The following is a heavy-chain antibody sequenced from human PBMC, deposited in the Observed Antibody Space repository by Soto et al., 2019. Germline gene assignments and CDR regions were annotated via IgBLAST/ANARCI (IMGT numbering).Heavy chain of an antibody. CDR2: IIPIFGTA. D-gene: IGHD3-22*01. J-gene: IGHJ5*02. Sequence: QVQLVQSGAEVKKPGSSVKVSCKASGGTFSSYAISWVRQAPGQGLEWMGGIIPIFGTANYAQKFQGRVTITADESTSTAYMELSSMRSEDTAVYYCARDVGYYYDLGGWFDPWGQGTLVTVSS. CDR3: ARDVGYYYDLGGWFDP. V-gene: IGHV1-69*01. CDR1: GGTFSSYA.